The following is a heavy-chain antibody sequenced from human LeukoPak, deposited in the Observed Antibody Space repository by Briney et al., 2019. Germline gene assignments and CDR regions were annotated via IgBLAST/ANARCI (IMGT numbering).Heavy chain of an antibody. J-gene: IGHJ4*02. V-gene: IGHV4-59*08. CDR1: GGSLTSYY. D-gene: IGHD3-10*01. Sequence: SETLSLTCTVSGGSLTSYYWNWIRQFPGEGLEWIGYSFYHGTTKYNPSLNSRVTISVDRSKNQFSLKLDSVTAADTAVYYCARLQPHGSSDYWGQGALVTVSS. CDR2: SFYHGTT. CDR3: ARLQPHGSSDY.